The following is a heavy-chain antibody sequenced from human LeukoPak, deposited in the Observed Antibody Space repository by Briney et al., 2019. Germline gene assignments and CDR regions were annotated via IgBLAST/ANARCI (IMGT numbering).Heavy chain of an antibody. CDR3: ARDHYYGSGSHNYFDY. CDR2: IKQDGSEK. Sequence: GGSLRLSCAASGFTFSSYWMSWVRQAPGKGLEWVANIKQDGSEKYYVDSVKGRFTISRDNAKNSLYLQMNSLRAEDTAVYYCARDHYYGSGSHNYFDYWGQGTLVTVSS. D-gene: IGHD3-10*01. J-gene: IGHJ4*02. V-gene: IGHV3-7*01. CDR1: GFTFSSYW.